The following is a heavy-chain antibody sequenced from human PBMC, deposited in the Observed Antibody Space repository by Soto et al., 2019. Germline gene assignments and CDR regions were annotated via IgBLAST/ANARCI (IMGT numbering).Heavy chain of an antibody. CDR1: AGTFSSYA. Sequence: GASVKVSCKASAGTFSSYAISWVRQAPGQGLEWMGGIIPIFGTANYAQKFQGRVTITADKSTSTAYMELSSLRSEDTAVYYCAREDRDSSGELYYYYGMDVWGQGTTVTVSS. J-gene: IGHJ6*02. V-gene: IGHV1-69*06. CDR3: AREDRDSSGELYYYYGMDV. CDR2: IIPIFGTA. D-gene: IGHD3-22*01.